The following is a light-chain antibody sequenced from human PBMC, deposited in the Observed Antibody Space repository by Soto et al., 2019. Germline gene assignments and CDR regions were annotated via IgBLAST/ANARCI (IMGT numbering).Light chain of an antibody. CDR2: TTS. CDR3: QHSYSTPQT. CDR1: QSMSNF. V-gene: IGKV1-39*01. Sequence: DIQMTQSPSSLYASVGDRVTISCRASQSMSNFLNWYQQKSGKAPKLLIHTTSSLQSGVPSRFSASGAGTDFTLTISSMQHEDSATYYCQHSYSTPQTFGGGTKVQSK. J-gene: IGKJ4*01.